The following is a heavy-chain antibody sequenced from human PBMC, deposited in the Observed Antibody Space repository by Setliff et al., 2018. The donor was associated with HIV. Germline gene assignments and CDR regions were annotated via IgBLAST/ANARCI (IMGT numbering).Heavy chain of an antibody. V-gene: IGHV1-69*13. CDR1: AVTFSSYA. CDR2: IIPIFGTA. J-gene: IGHJ3*02. CDR3: ARDGGYSVHQWFGDAFDI. D-gene: IGHD5-12*01. Sequence: ASVKVSCKASAVTFSSYAISWVRQAPGQGLEWMGGIIPIFGTANYAQKFQGRVTITADESTSIAYMELSSLRFDDTAVYYCARDGGYSVHQWFGDAFDIWGQGTMVTVSS.